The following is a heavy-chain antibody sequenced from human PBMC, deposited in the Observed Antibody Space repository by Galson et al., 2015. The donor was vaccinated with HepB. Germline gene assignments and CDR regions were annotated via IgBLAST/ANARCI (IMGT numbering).Heavy chain of an antibody. J-gene: IGHJ5*02. D-gene: IGHD5-18*01. CDR1: GFTFSSYA. V-gene: IGHV3-23*01. Sequence: SLRLSCAASGFTFSSYAMSWVRQAPGKGLEWVSAISGSGGSTYCADSVKGRFTISRDNSKNTLYLQMNSLRAEDTAVYYCAKGGRGYSYGSTTGDNWFDPLGQGTLVTVSS. CDR3: AKGGRGYSYGSTTGDNWFDP. CDR2: ISGSGGST.